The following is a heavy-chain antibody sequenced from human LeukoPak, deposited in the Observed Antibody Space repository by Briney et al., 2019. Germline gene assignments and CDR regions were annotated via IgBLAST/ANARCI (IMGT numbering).Heavy chain of an antibody. CDR3: ARRVWATSISRDAFDI. CDR2: MHYSGST. Sequence: KTSETLSLTCTVSGGPISSYYWSWIRQPPGKGLEWIGHMHYSGSTNYNPSLKSRVAMSVDTSKNQCSLKLSSVTAADTAVYYCARRVWATSISRDAFDIWGQGTMVTVSS. V-gene: IGHV4-59*01. J-gene: IGHJ3*02. D-gene: IGHD1-26*01. CDR1: GGPISSYY.